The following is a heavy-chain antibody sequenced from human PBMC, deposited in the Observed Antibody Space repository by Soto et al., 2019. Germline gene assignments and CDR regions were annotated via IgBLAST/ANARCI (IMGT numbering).Heavy chain of an antibody. CDR3: ARETYVVVVAATHLDY. CDR2: ISYDGSNK. Sequence: PGGSLRLSCAASGFTFSSYAMHWVRQAPGKGLEWVAVISYDGSNKYYADSVKGRFTISRDNSKNTLYLQMNRLRAEDTAVYYCARETYVVVVAATHLDYWGQGAMVTVYS. CDR1: GFTFSSYA. D-gene: IGHD2-15*01. V-gene: IGHV3-30-3*01. J-gene: IGHJ4*02.